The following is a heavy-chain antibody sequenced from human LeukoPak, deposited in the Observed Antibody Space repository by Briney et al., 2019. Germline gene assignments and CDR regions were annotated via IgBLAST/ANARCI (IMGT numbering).Heavy chain of an antibody. J-gene: IGHJ4*02. CDR1: GYTFTSYG. V-gene: IGHV1-18*01. CDR2: ISAYNGNT. CDR3: ARVVRSSVAGTRGFDY. Sequence: GASVKVSCKASGYTFTSYGISRVRQAPGQGLEWMGWISAYNGNTNYAQKLQGRVTMTTDTSTSTAYMELRSLRSDDTAVYYCARVVRSSVAGTRGFDYWGQGTLVTVSS. D-gene: IGHD6-19*01.